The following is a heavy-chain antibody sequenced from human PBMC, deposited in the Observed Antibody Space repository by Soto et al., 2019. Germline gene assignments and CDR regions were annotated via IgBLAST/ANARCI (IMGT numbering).Heavy chain of an antibody. CDR3: ARKTYCSGGSCYSAFDI. CDR1: GYTFTSYG. Sequence: VASVKVSCKASGYTFTSYGISWVRQAPGQGLEWMGWISAYNGNTNYAQKLQGRVTMTTDTSTSTAYMELRSLRSDDTAVYYCARKTYCSGGSCYSAFDIWGQGTMVTVSS. V-gene: IGHV1-18*01. CDR2: ISAYNGNT. D-gene: IGHD2-15*01. J-gene: IGHJ3*02.